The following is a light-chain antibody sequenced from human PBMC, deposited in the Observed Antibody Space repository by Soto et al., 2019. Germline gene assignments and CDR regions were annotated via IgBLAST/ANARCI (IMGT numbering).Light chain of an antibody. CDR2: GAS. CDR3: QQYGSSSST. J-gene: IGKJ1*01. V-gene: IGKV3-20*01. Sequence: EILLTQSPGTLSLSPGKRATLSCRASQSISSSYLAWYQQRPGQAPRLLIYGASSRATGIPDRFSGSGSGTEFTLTITRLEPEDFAVYYCQQYGSSSSTFGQGTKVDTK. CDR1: QSISSSY.